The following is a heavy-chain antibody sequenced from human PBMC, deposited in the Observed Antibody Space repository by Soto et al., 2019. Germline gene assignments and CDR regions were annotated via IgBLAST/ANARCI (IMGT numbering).Heavy chain of an antibody. Sequence: SETLSLTCTVSGGSISSYYWSWIRQPPGKGLEWIGYIYYSGSTNYNPSLKSRVTISVDTSKNQFSLKLSSVTAADTAVYYCAGGGYCSGGSCYIPFDYWGQGTPVTVS. D-gene: IGHD2-15*01. J-gene: IGHJ4*02. CDR3: AGGGYCSGGSCYIPFDY. CDR2: IYYSGST. CDR1: GGSISSYY. V-gene: IGHV4-59*08.